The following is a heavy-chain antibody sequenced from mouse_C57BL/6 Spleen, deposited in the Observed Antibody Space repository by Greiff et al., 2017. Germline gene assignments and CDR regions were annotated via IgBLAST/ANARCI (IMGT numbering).Heavy chain of an antibody. D-gene: IGHD2-14*01. CDR3: TRDRSPFDY. Sequence: EVKLMESGEGLVKPGGSLKLSCAASGFTFSSYAMSWVRQTPEKRLEWVAYISSGGDYIYYADTVKGRFTISRDNARNTLYLQMSSLKSEDTAMYYCTRDRSPFDYWGQGTTLTVSS. V-gene: IGHV5-9-1*02. CDR1: GFTFSSYA. J-gene: IGHJ2*01. CDR2: ISSGGDYI.